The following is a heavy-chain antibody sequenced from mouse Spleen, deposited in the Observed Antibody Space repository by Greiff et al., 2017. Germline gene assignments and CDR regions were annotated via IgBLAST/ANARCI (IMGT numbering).Heavy chain of an antibody. CDR3: AISYYYGRSYDY. V-gene: IGHV1-39*01. CDR1: GYSFTDYN. Sequence: EVQLQQSGPDLVKPGASVKISCKASGYSFTDYNMNWVKQSNGKSLEWIGVINPKYGSSSYSQKFKGKATLTVDQSSTTAFMQLNSLTSEDSAVYFCAISYYYGRSYDYWGQGTTLTVSS. D-gene: IGHD1-1*01. CDR2: INPKYGSS. J-gene: IGHJ2*01.